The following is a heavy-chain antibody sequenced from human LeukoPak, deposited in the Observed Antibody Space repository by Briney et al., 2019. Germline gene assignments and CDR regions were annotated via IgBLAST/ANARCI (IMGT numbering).Heavy chain of an antibody. D-gene: IGHD6-19*01. CDR3: ARETPDSSGWD. V-gene: IGHV3-20*04. CDR1: GFTFSSYA. CDR2: INWNGGST. Sequence: GGSLRLSCAASGFTFSSYAMSRVRQAPGKGLEWVSGINWNGGSTGYADSVKGRFTISRDNAKNSLYLQMNSLRAEDTAVYYCARETPDSSGWDWGQGTLVTVSS. J-gene: IGHJ4*02.